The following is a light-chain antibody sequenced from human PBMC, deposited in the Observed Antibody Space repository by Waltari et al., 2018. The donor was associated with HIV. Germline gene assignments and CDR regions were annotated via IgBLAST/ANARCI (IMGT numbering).Light chain of an antibody. CDR3: QQYHDWPPLT. CDR1: QSINNN. CDR2: VAF. Sequence: EVVMMQSPGTLARSPGERATLSCRASQSINNNLAWYQQKPGQAPRLLIYVAFIRATGIPARFSGSGSGTEFTLSISSLQSEDFAVYYCQQYHDWPPLTFGGGTKVEI. V-gene: IGKV3D-15*01. J-gene: IGKJ4*01.